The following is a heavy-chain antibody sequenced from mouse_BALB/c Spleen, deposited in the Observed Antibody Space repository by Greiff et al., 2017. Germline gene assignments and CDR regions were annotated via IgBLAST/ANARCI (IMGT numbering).Heavy chain of an antibody. D-gene: IGHD2-14*01. V-gene: IGHV1-84*02. CDR2: IYPGSGNT. CDR3: AREGRYDESLYYAMDY. J-gene: IGHJ4*01. Sequence: VQVVESGPELVKPGASVKISCKASGYTFTDYYINWVKQKPGQGLEWIGWIYPGSGNTKYNEKFKGKATLTVDTSSSTAYMQLSSLTSEDTAVYFCAREGRYDESLYYAMDYWGQGTSVTVSS. CDR1: GYTFTDYY.